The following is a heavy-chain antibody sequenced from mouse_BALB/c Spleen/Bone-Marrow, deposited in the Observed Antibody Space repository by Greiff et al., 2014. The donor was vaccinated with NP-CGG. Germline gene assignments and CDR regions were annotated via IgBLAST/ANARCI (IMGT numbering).Heavy chain of an antibody. Sequence: QVQLQQSGAELVKPGASVKLSCRVSGYTFTNYFVYWVKQRPGQGLEWIGEINPSNDTPNFIERFKRKAPLIVDKSSSTAYMQHSSLTSEDSAVYYGTRSGYYGYGWYFDVWGAGTTVTVSS. CDR1: GYTFTNYF. CDR2: INPSNDTP. J-gene: IGHJ1*01. V-gene: IGHV1S81*02. CDR3: TRSGYYGYGWYFDV. D-gene: IGHD1-2*01.